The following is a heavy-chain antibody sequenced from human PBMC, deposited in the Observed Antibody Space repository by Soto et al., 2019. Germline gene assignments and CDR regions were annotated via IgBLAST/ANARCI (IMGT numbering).Heavy chain of an antibody. CDR2: FDPEDGET. Sequence: QVQLVQSGAEVKKPGASVKVSCKVSGYTLTELSMHWVRQAPGKGLEWMGGFDPEDGETIYAQKFQGRVTMTEETPSDTGYKELSSLRSEDTAVYYCTTGIGYCSSTSCPLHYYYYGMDVWGQGTTVTVSS. CDR1: GYTLTELS. D-gene: IGHD2-2*01. V-gene: IGHV1-24*01. CDR3: TTGIGYCSSTSCPLHYYYYGMDV. J-gene: IGHJ6*02.